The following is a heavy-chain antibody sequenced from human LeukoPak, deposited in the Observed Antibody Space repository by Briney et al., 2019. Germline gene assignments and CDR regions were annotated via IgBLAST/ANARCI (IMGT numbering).Heavy chain of an antibody. CDR1: GFTFSSYE. Sequence: GGSLRLSCAASGFTFSSYEMHWVRQAPGKGLEWVSYISSSGSTIYYADSVKGRFTISRDNAKNSLYLQMNSLRAEDTAVYYCARRVSGSFDYWGQGTLVTVSS. CDR2: ISSSGSTI. CDR3: ARRVSGSFDY. V-gene: IGHV3-48*03. D-gene: IGHD3-3*01. J-gene: IGHJ4*02.